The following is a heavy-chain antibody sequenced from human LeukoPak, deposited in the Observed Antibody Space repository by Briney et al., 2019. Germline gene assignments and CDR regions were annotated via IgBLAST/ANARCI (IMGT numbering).Heavy chain of an antibody. CDR1: GGSFSGYY. CDR3: ARGNRPPYDGSGSYYTLAWYYYYMDV. J-gene: IGHJ6*03. CDR2: INHSGST. Sequence: PSETLSLTCAVYGGSFSGYYWSWIRQPPGKGLEWIGEINHSGSTNYNPSLKSRVTISVDTSKNQFSLKLSSVTAADTAVYYCARGNRPPYDGSGSYYTLAWYYYYMDVWGKGTTVTVSS. D-gene: IGHD3-10*01. V-gene: IGHV4-34*01.